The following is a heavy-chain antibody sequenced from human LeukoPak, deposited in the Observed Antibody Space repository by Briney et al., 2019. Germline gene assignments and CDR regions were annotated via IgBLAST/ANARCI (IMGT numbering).Heavy chain of an antibody. Sequence: SVKVSCKASGGTFSSYAISWVRQAPGQGLEWMGGIIPIFGTANYAQKLQGRVTITADESTSTAYMELSSLRSEDTAVYYCARVGYDAHWYYYYMDVWGKGTTVTASS. D-gene: IGHD5-12*01. CDR3: ARVGYDAHWYYYYMDV. CDR2: IIPIFGTA. CDR1: GGTFSSYA. J-gene: IGHJ6*03. V-gene: IGHV1-69*01.